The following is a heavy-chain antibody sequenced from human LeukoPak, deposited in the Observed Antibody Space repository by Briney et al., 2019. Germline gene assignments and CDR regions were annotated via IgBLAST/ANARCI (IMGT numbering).Heavy chain of an antibody. CDR2: ISYDGSDK. D-gene: IGHD6-19*01. Sequence: GRSLRLSCAGSGFTFSSYGMHWVRQAPGQGLEWVAVISYDGSDKYYADSVKGRFTISRDNSKNTLYLQMNTLRAEDTAVYYCAKDQASSGWYYDYWGQGTLVTVSS. J-gene: IGHJ4*02. CDR3: AKDQASSGWYYDY. CDR1: GFTFSSYG. V-gene: IGHV3-30*18.